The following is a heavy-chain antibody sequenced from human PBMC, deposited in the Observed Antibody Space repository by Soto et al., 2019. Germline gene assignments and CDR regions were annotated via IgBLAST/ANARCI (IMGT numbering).Heavy chain of an antibody. CDR3: ARDHNGSPNSSGWYAKDYYYYYGMDV. CDR1: GFTFSSYS. V-gene: IGHV3-21*01. D-gene: IGHD6-19*01. Sequence: EVQLVESGGGLVKPGGSLRLSCAASGFTFSSYSMNWVRQAPGKGLEWVSSISSSSSYIYYADSVKGRFTISRDNAKNSLYLQMNSLRAEDTAVYYCARDHNGSPNSSGWYAKDYYYYYGMDVWGQGTTVTVSS. J-gene: IGHJ6*02. CDR2: ISSSSSYI.